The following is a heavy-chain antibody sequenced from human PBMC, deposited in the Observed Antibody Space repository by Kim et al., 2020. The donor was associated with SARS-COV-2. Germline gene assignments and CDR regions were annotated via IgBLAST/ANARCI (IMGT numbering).Heavy chain of an antibody. V-gene: IGHV3-15*01. D-gene: IGHD6-13*01. J-gene: IGHJ4*02. CDR2: IKSKTDGEAT. Sequence: GGSLRLSCAASGFPFSNVWMSWVCQAQGRGLERVGRIKSKTDGEATDYAAPVKGRFTMSRDDSKNTLHLQMNSLETEDTGVYYCTTLISAAGRGYWGQGTLVTVSS. CDR1: GFPFSNVW. CDR3: TTLISAAGRGY.